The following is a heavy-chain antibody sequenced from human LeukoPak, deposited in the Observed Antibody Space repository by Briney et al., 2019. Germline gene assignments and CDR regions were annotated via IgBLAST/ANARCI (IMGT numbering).Heavy chain of an antibody. J-gene: IGHJ5*02. CDR1: GLTFSSYW. CDR2: IKQDGSEK. Sequence: PGGSLRLSCAASGLTFSSYWMSWVRQAPGKGLEWVANIKQDGSEKYYVDSVKGRFTISRDNAKNSLYLQMNSLRAEDTAVYYCARTVRFFGTSWGQGTLVTVSS. V-gene: IGHV3-7*01. CDR3: ARTVRFFGTS. D-gene: IGHD3-3*01.